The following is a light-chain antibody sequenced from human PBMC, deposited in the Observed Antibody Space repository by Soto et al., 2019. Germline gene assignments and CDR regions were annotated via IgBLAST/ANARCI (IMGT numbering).Light chain of an antibody. CDR3: CSHAGSFTYV. V-gene: IGLV2-11*01. CDR1: SSDVDNYNY. CDR2: DVS. J-gene: IGLJ1*01. Sequence: QSALTQPRSVSGSPGQSVTISCTGTSSDVDNYNYVSWYQQHPGKAPKLIIYDVSKRPSGVHDRFSGSKSGNTASLTISGLRADDEADYYCCSHAGSFTYVFGTGTKVTVL.